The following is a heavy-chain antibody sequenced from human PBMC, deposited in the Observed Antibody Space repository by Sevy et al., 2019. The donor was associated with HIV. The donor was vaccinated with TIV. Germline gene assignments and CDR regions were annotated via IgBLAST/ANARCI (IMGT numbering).Heavy chain of an antibody. D-gene: IGHD3-10*01. CDR1: GFILRNYV. Sequence: GGSLRLSCAASGFILRNYVMHWVRQAPGKGLEWVAAVSFDGSDKFYADSVKGPVTISRDNSKNRLYLQTNSLRAEDTAVYYCAGDQAGPSDDYYYYYGMDLWGQGTTVTVSS. CDR3: AGDQAGPSDDYYYYYGMDL. J-gene: IGHJ6*02. CDR2: VSFDGSDK. V-gene: IGHV3-30-3*01.